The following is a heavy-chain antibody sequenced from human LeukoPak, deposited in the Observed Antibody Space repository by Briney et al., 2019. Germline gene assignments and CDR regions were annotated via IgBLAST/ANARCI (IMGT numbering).Heavy chain of an antibody. CDR2: TIPLVGIE. V-gene: IGHV1-69*04. J-gene: IGHJ6*02. CDR3: ARVQAVGVPIAIDAYYDYGMDI. Sequence: SVKVSCKASGGTFSRSAIIWVRQAPGQGLEWMGRTIPLVGIEHYAQKLQGRATITADRSTSTAFMELNSLRSEDTAVYYCARVQAVGVPIAIDAYYDYGMDIWGQGTTVTVSS. CDR1: GGTFSRSA. D-gene: IGHD2-2*02.